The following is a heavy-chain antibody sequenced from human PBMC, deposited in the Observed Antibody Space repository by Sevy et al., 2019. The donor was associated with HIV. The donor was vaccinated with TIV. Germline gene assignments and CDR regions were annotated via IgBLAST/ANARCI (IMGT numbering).Heavy chain of an antibody. CDR3: ARGFRGTSAFDP. Sequence: GGSLRLSCEASGFTFSSYEMNWVRQAPGKGLEWVSYISSSGSTIYYADSVKGRFTISRDNAKNSLYLQMNSLRAEDTAVYYCARGFRGTSAFDPWGQGTLVTVSS. J-gene: IGHJ5*02. V-gene: IGHV3-48*03. CDR2: ISSSGSTI. D-gene: IGHD3-10*01. CDR1: GFTFSSYE.